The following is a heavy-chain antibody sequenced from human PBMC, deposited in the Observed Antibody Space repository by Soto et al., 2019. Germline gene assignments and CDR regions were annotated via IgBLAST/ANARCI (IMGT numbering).Heavy chain of an antibody. CDR1: GYTFTGYY. CDR3: AMNCGGDCYDAFDI. V-gene: IGHV1-2*04. CDR2: INPNSGGT. J-gene: IGHJ3*02. D-gene: IGHD2-21*01. Sequence: ASVKVSCKASGYTFTGYYMHWVRQAPGQGLEWMGWINPNSGGTNYAQKFQGWVTMTRDTSISTAYMELSRPRSDDTAVYYCAMNCGGDCYDAFDIWGQGTMVTVSS.